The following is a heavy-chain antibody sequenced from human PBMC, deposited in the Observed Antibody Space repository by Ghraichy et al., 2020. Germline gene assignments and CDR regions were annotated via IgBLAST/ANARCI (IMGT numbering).Heavy chain of an antibody. D-gene: IGHD3-22*01. CDR3: ARFLDYYDSSGYYLGDAFDI. CDR1: GFTFSSYW. J-gene: IGHJ3*02. V-gene: IGHV3-74*01. Sequence: GESLNISCAASGFTFSSYWMHWVRQAPGKGLVWVSRINSDGSSTSYADSVKGRFTISRDNAKNTLYLQMNSLRAEDTAVYYCARFLDYYDSSGYYLGDAFDIWGQGTMVTVSS. CDR2: INSDGSST.